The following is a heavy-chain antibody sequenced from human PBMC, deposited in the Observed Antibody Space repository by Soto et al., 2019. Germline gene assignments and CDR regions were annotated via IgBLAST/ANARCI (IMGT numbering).Heavy chain of an antibody. V-gene: IGHV1-18*01. Sequence: QVQLVQSGAEVKKPGASVKVSCKASGYSFTRYGISWVRQAPGQGLEWMGWISGYNANTNYPENLQGRVTMTTDTSTSTAYMVVRNLISDDTAVYYCARMGDVPYYSYGLDVWGQGTTVSVSS. CDR1: GYSFTRYG. J-gene: IGHJ6*02. CDR2: ISGYNANT. CDR3: ARMGDVPYYSYGLDV. D-gene: IGHD3-16*01.